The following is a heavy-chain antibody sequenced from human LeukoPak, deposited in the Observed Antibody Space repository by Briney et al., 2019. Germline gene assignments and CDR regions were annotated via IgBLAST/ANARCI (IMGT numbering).Heavy chain of an antibody. J-gene: IGHJ4*02. D-gene: IGHD4-11*01. V-gene: IGHV3-9*01. CDR3: ALNVGVTVADTLDY. Sequence: SGGCLRLSCAAAGVTFHEYDFHWVRHTPGRGLEWGSGITRNGGTLGYADSVKGRFTISRDNAKNSLYLHMNGLRPDDTALYYCALNVGVTVADTLDYWGQGTLVTVSS. CDR1: GVTFHEYD. CDR2: ITRNGGTL.